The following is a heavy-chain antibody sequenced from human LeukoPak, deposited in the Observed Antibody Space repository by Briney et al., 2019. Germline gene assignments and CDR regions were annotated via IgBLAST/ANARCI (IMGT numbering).Heavy chain of an antibody. D-gene: IGHD2-15*01. Sequence: PGGSLRLSCAASGFTFSSYTMHWVRQAPGKGLEWVAVMSYDGSNKYYADSVKGRFTISRDNSKNMLYLQMNSLRAEDTAVYYCARGGRGPGDYFDLWGRGTLVTVSS. V-gene: IGHV3-30*04. J-gene: IGHJ2*01. CDR2: MSYDGSNK. CDR1: GFTFSSYT. CDR3: ARGGRGPGDYFDL.